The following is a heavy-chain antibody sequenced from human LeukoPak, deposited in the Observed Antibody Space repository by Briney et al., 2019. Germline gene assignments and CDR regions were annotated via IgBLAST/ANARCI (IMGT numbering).Heavy chain of an antibody. V-gene: IGHV3-11*06. CDR2: ISSSSDYT. D-gene: IGHD6-13*01. J-gene: IGHJ5*02. CDR1: GGSISSSSYY. CDR3: ARPPYSSSWDPGWFDP. Sequence: LSLTCTVSGGSISSSSYYMRWIRQAPGKGLEWVSYISSSSDYTKYADSVRGRFTISRDNAKNSLYLQMNSLRAEDTAVYYCARPPYSSSWDPGWFDPWGQGTLITVSS.